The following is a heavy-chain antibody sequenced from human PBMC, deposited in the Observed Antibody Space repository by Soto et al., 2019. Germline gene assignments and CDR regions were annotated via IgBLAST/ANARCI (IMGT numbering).Heavy chain of an antibody. Sequence: GESLKISCKGSGYSFTSYWISWVRQMPGKGLEWMGRIDPSDSYTNYSPSFQGHVTISADKSISTAYLQWSSLKASDTAMYYCAIRCTAIPSSGMDVWCQGTTVTVSS. J-gene: IGHJ6*02. D-gene: IGHD5-18*01. CDR1: GYSFTSYW. CDR2: IDPSDSYT. V-gene: IGHV5-10-1*01. CDR3: AIRCTAIPSSGMDV.